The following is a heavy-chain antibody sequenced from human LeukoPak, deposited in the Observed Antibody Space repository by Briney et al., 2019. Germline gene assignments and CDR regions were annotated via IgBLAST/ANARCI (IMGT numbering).Heavy chain of an antibody. Sequence: ASETLSLTCTVSGGSISSSTYYWGWIRQPPGKGLEWIGSIYHSGSTYYNPSLKSRVTISVDTSKNQFSLKLSSVTAADTAVYYCSREMSGQLLEGYYYYYMDVWGKGTTVTVSS. CDR3: SREMSGQLLEGYYYYYMDV. V-gene: IGHV4-39*07. J-gene: IGHJ6*03. CDR1: GGSISSSTYY. CDR2: IYHSGST. D-gene: IGHD2-2*01.